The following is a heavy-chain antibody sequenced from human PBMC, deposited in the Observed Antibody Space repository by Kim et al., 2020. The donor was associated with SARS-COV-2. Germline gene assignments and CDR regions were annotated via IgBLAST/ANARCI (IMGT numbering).Heavy chain of an antibody. Sequence: SETLSLTCAVYGGSFSGYYWSWIRQPPGKGLEWIGEINHSGSTNYNPSLKSRVTISVDTSKNQFSLKLSSVTAAATAVYYCARGLRRGYYGSGCYFFHY. J-gene: IGHJ6*01. V-gene: IGHV4-34*01. D-gene: IGHD3-10*01. CDR3: ARGLRRGYYGSGCYFFHY. CDR1: GGSFSGYY. CDR2: INHSGST.